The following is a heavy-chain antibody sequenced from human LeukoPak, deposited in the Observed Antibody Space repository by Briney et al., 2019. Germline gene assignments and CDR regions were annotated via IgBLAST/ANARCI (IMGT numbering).Heavy chain of an antibody. Sequence: AGGSLRLSCAASGFPFSNFEMNWVRRAPGKGLEWVSGISGSGGRTYYADSVKGRFTISRDNSKNMLYLQMNSLRVDDTAVYYCAKDRYSTGESGWFDPWGQGTLVTVSS. CDR3: AKDRYSTGESGWFDP. CDR2: ISGSGGRT. V-gene: IGHV3-23*01. J-gene: IGHJ5*02. CDR1: GFPFSNFE. D-gene: IGHD5-12*01.